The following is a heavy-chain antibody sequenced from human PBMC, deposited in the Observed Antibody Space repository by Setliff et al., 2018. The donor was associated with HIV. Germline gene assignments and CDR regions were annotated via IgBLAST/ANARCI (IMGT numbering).Heavy chain of an antibody. J-gene: IGHJ4*02. D-gene: IGHD1-1*01. CDR2: IYSSGNT. Sequence: SETLSLSCTVSGVSINSGNYYWGWIRQPAGKRLEWIGRIYSSGNTNYNPSLKSRVTISADTSKNQFSLRLKSVTAAETAVYYCARGGDGYNPGGGTFDHWGQGTLVTVSS. CDR3: ARGGDGYNPGGGTFDH. V-gene: IGHV4-61*02. CDR1: GVSINSGNYY.